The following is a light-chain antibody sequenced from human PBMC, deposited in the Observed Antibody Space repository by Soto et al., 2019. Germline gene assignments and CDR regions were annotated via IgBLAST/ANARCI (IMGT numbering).Light chain of an antibody. CDR1: SSDVGGYNY. Sequence: QSALTQPASVSGSPGQSITISCTGSSSDVGGYNYVSWYQQHPGKAPKLMIYDVSNPPSGISNRLSGSKSGNTASLTISGLQAEDEADYFCSSYTSTTTPVVFGGGTKLTVL. CDR2: DVS. V-gene: IGLV2-14*03. CDR3: SSYTSTTTPVV. J-gene: IGLJ2*01.